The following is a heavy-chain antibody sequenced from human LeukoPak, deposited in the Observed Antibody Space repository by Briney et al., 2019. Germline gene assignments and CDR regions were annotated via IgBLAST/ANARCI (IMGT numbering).Heavy chain of an antibody. V-gene: IGHV3-11*01. CDR1: GFTFSDYY. Sequence: GGSLRLSCAASGFTFSDYYMSWIRQAPGKGLEWVSYISSRGSTIYYADSVKGRFTISRDNAKNSLYLQMNSLRAEDTAVYYCARVMMLPDAFDIWGQGTMVTVSS. D-gene: IGHD3-16*01. J-gene: IGHJ3*02. CDR3: ARVMMLPDAFDI. CDR2: ISSRGSTI.